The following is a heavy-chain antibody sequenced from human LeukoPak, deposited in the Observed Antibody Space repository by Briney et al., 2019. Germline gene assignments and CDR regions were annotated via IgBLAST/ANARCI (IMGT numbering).Heavy chain of an antibody. CDR1: GYSINSGYD. D-gene: IGHD2-15*01. CDR3: ASSHCSGSSCYSFDH. J-gene: IGHJ4*02. Sequence: PSETLSLTCAVSGYSINSGYDWSWIRQPPGKGLEWIGYISYSGNTNYSPSLESRATMSVDTSKNHVSLKLTSVTAADTAVYYCASSHCSGSSCYSFDHWGQGTLVTVSS. CDR2: ISYSGNT. V-gene: IGHV4-61*01.